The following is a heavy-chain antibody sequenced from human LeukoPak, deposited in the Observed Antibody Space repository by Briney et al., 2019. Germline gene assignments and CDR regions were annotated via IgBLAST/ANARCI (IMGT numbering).Heavy chain of an antibody. Sequence: PGGSLRLSCAASGFTFTTYWMGWVRQAPGKGLEWVAFIRSDGYHTYYADFVKGRFTITRDNSKNTLYLQMNSLRVEDMAVYCCAKPSGSGVDYWGRGTRVTVSS. CDR2: IRSDGYHT. D-gene: IGHD1-26*01. CDR1: GFTFTTYW. J-gene: IGHJ4*02. V-gene: IGHV3-30*02. CDR3: AKPSGSGVDY.